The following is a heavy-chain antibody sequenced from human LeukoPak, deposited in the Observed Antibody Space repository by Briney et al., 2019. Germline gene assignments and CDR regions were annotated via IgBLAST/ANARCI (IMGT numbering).Heavy chain of an antibody. CDR3: AREHCSGGSCYSIYYYYYMDV. CDR2: IYYSGST. Sequence: SETLSLTCTVSGGSISSYYWGWIHQPPGKGLEWIGSIYYSGSTYYNPSLKSRVTISVDTSKNQFSLKLSSVTAADTAVYYCAREHCSGGSCYSIYYYYYMDVWGKGTTVTVSS. J-gene: IGHJ6*03. CDR1: GGSISSYY. D-gene: IGHD2-15*01. V-gene: IGHV4-39*07.